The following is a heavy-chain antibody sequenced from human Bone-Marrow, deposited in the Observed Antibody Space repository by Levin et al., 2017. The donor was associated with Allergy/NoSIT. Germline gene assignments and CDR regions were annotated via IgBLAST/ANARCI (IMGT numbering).Heavy chain of an antibody. V-gene: IGHV1-18*01. CDR3: ARDSPTVPGNFDY. CDR1: GSTFTSYG. D-gene: IGHD4-17*01. Sequence: PGGSLRLSCKTSGSTFTSYGISWVRQAPGQGLEWMGWISVYNGHSNYAQKFQGRVTMTTDTSTSTAYMEMRGLRSDDTAVYFCARDSPTVPGNFDYWGQGTLVTVFS. J-gene: IGHJ4*02. CDR2: ISVYNGHS.